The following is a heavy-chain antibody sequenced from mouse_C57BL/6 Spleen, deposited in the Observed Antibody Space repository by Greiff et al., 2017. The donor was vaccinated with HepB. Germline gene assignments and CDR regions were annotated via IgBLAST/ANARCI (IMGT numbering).Heavy chain of an antibody. D-gene: IGHD1-1*01. CDR2: ISSGSSTI. CDR3: ARPGYYYGSSHEDYFDY. CDR1: GFTFSDYG. V-gene: IGHV5-17*01. J-gene: IGHJ2*01. Sequence: EVKLVESGGGLVKPGGSLKLSCAASGFTFSDYGMHWVRQAPETGLEWVAYISSGSSTIYYADTVKGRFTISRDNAKNTLFLQMTSLRSEDTAMYYCARPGYYYGSSHEDYFDYWGQGTTLTVSS.